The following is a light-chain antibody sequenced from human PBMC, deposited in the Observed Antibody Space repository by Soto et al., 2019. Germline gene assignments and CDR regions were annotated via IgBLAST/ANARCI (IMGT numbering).Light chain of an antibody. V-gene: IGKV1-5*03. CDR3: QQYENYWT. CDR2: EAA. CDR1: QSISSW. J-gene: IGKJ1*01. Sequence: DIQMTQSPSTLSASAGDRVTITCRASQSISSWLAWYQQKPGKAPKLLIYEAATLESGVPSRFSGSESGTEFTLTISSLQPDDFATYYCQQYENYWTFGQGTKVEIK.